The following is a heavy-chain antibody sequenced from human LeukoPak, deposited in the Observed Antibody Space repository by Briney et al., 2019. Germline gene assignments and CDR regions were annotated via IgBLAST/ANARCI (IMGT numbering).Heavy chain of an antibody. CDR3: AKGSVWGSYRPTQIDY. V-gene: IGHV3-23*01. CDR1: GFTFSSYA. Sequence: GGSLRLSCAASGFTFSSYAMSWVRQAPGKGLEWVSAISGSGGSTYYADSVKGRFTISRDNSKNTLYLQMNNLRAEDTAVYYCAKGSVWGSYRPTQIDYWGQGTLVTVSS. J-gene: IGHJ4*02. D-gene: IGHD3-16*02. CDR2: ISGSGGST.